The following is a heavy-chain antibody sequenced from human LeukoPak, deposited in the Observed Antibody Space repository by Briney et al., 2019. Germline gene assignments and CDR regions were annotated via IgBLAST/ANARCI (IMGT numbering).Heavy chain of an antibody. J-gene: IGHJ5*02. CDR2: IYYSGST. D-gene: IGHD2-15*01. CDR1: GGSISNNY. Sequence: SETLSLTCTVSGGSISNNYWSWIRQPPGKGLEWIGYIYYSGSTNYNPSLKSRVTISVDTSKNQFSLKLSSVTAADTAVYYCAREWEDCSGGSCYGGGFDPWGQGTLVTVSS. V-gene: IGHV4-59*01. CDR3: AREWEDCSGGSCYGGGFDP.